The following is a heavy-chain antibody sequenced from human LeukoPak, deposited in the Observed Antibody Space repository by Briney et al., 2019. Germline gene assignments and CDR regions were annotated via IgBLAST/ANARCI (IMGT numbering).Heavy chain of an antibody. CDR3: ARSKTILGYYYYYMDV. CDR1: GGSISSYY. D-gene: IGHD3-3*01. J-gene: IGHJ6*03. CDR2: IYYIGST. V-gene: IGHV4-59*08. Sequence: SETLSLTCTVSGGSISSYYWSWIRQPPGKGLEWIGYIYYIGSTNYSPSLKSRVTISVDTSKNQFSLKLSSVTAADTAVYYCARSKTILGYYYYYMDVWGKGTTVTVSS.